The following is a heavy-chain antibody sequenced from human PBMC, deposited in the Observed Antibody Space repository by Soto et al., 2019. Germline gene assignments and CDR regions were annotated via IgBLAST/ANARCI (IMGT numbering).Heavy chain of an antibody. D-gene: IGHD3-10*01. CDR3: ASDYNAYQRKDVFDI. Sequence: QVQLVQSGAEVKKPGASVKVACKASGYSFNSYYMHWVRQAPGQGPEWMGVINPSGARTSYAQKFQGRVTMTRDTCTSTVYMELSSLRSEDTALYYCASDYNAYQRKDVFDIWGQGTVVTDSS. CDR1: GYSFNSYY. CDR2: INPSGART. J-gene: IGHJ3*02. V-gene: IGHV1-46*02.